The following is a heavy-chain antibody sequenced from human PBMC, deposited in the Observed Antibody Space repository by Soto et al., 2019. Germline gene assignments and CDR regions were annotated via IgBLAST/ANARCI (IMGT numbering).Heavy chain of an antibody. D-gene: IGHD3-3*01. Sequence: QVHLVQSGAEEKKPGASVKVSCKASGYTFTSYAMHWVRQAPGQRLEWMGWINAGNGYTKYSQKFQGRVIITRDTSATTAYMELSSLTSKDTAVYYCATYYDFWSGHLGAFDIWGQGTMVSVSS. J-gene: IGHJ3*02. CDR2: INAGNGYT. CDR1: GYTFTSYA. CDR3: ATYYDFWSGHLGAFDI. V-gene: IGHV1-3*05.